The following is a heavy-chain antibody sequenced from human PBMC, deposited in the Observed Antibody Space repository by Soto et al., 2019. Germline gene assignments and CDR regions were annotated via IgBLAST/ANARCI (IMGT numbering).Heavy chain of an antibody. CDR2: LYDVDGT. CDR1: GLTVSGKKY. CDR3: ASWHLREHAYDI. D-gene: IGHD4-17*01. Sequence: DVQLVESGGGLIQPGESLRLSCAAFGLTVSGKKYMAWVRQAPGKGLEWVSALYDVDGTYYAESVKGRFTTSRDSSKTTVYLQMNSLRPDDTAVYYCASWHLREHAYDIWGQGTTVTVSS. V-gene: IGHV3-53*01. J-gene: IGHJ3*02.